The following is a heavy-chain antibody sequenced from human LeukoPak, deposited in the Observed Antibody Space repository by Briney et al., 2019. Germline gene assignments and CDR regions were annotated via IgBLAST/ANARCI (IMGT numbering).Heavy chain of an antibody. J-gene: IGHJ4*02. Sequence: SEILSLTCTVSGGSISSYYWSWIRQPPGKGLEWIGYIYYNGSTNYNPSLKSRVTISVDTSKNQFSLKLSSVTAADTAVYYCASSLAAADNFDYWGQGTLVTVSS. V-gene: IGHV4-59*01. CDR3: ASSLAAADNFDY. CDR1: GGSISSYY. D-gene: IGHD6-13*01. CDR2: IYYNGST.